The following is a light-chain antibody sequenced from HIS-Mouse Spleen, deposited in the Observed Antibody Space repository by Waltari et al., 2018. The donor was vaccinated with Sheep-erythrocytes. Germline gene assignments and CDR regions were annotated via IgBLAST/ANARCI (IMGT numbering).Light chain of an antibody. Sequence: QSALTQPRSVSGSPGQSVTISCTGTSCDVGGYNYVSWYQQHPGNAPKLMIYDVSKRPSGVPDRFSGSKSGNTASLTISGLQAEDEADYYCCSYAGSYNHVFATGTKVTVL. J-gene: IGLJ1*01. CDR1: SCDVGGYNY. V-gene: IGLV2-11*01. CDR3: CSYAGSYNHV. CDR2: DVS.